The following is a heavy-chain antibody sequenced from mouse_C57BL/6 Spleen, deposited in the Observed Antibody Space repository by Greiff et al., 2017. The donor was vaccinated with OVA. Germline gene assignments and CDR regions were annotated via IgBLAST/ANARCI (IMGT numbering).Heavy chain of an antibody. V-gene: IGHV1-69*01. D-gene: IGHD1-1*01. J-gene: IGHJ2*01. Sequence: QVQLQQPGAELVMPGASVKLSCKASGYTFTSYWMHWVKQRPGQGLEWIGEIDPSDSYTNYNQKFKGKSTLTVDKSSSTAYMQLSSLTSEDSAVYYCARGRDFPTVGFDYWGQGTTLTVSS. CDR1: GYTFTSYW. CDR3: ARGRDFPTVGFDY. CDR2: IDPSDSYT.